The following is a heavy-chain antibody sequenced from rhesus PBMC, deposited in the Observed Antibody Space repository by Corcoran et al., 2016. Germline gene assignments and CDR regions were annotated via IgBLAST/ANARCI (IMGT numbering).Heavy chain of an antibody. CDR3: GRGGIADI. V-gene: IGHV4S11*01. Sequence: QLQLQESGPGLVKPSETLSLTCAVSGGSISSFYWSWVRLAPGKGLEWIGYFYGSGSSTTNNPSLRSRVTLSVDTSKNQLSLKLSSVTAADTAVYYWGRGGIADIWGQGVLVTVSS. CDR1: GGSISSFY. J-gene: IGHJ4*01. D-gene: IGHD6-13*01. CDR2: FYGSGSST.